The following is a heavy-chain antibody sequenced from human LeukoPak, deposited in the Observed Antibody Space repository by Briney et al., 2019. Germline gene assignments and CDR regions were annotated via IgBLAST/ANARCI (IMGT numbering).Heavy chain of an antibody. CDR3: AKGVRYLDWWILDY. Sequence: AASVKVSCKASGGTFSSYAISWVRQAPGQGLEWMGGIIPIFGTANYAQKFQGRVTITADESTSTAYMELSSLRSEDTAVYYCAKGVRYLDWWILDYWGQGTLVPVSS. J-gene: IGHJ4*02. D-gene: IGHD3-9*01. V-gene: IGHV1-69*13. CDR1: GGTFSSYA. CDR2: IIPIFGTA.